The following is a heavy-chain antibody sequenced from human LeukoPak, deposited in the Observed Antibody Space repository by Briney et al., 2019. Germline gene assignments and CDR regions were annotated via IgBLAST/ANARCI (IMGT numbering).Heavy chain of an antibody. V-gene: IGHV3-30-3*01. CDR1: GFTFSSYA. CDR2: ISYDGSNK. D-gene: IGHD2-15*01. CDR3: ASLGSEGY. Sequence: GGSLRLSCAASGFTFSSYAMHWVRQAPGKGLEWVAVISYDGSNKYYADSVKGRFTISRDNSKNTLYLQMNSLRAEDTAVYYCASLGSEGYWGQGTLVTVSS. J-gene: IGHJ4*02.